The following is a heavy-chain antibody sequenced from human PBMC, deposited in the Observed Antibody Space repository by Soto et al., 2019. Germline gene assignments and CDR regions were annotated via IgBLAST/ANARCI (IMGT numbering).Heavy chain of an antibody. CDR3: ARLCSIAAAGTGNDY. CDR2: INHSGST. D-gene: IGHD6-13*01. J-gene: IGHJ4*02. CDR1: GGSFSGYY. V-gene: IGHV4-34*01. Sequence: PSETLSLTCAVYGGSFSGYYWSWIRQPPGKGLEWIGEINHSGSTNYNPSLKSRVTISVDTSKNQFSLKLSSVTAADTAVYYCARLCSIAAAGTGNDYWGQGTPVTVSS.